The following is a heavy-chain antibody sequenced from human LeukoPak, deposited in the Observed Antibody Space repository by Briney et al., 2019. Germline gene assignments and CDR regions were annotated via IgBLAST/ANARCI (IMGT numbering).Heavy chain of an antibody. CDR1: GFTFSSYA. CDR3: AKYRAFGGVIGLDY. D-gene: IGHD3-16*02. CDR2: ISGSGGTT. J-gene: IGHJ4*02. V-gene: IGHV3-23*01. Sequence: GGSLRLSCAASGFTFSSYAMSWVRQAPGKGLEWVSVISGSGGTTYYADSVKGRFTISRENSKNTLYLQMNSLRVEDTAVYYCAKYRAFGGVIGLDYWGQGTLVTVSS.